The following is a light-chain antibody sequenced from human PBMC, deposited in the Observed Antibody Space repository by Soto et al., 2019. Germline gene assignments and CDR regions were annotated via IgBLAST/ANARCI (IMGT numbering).Light chain of an antibody. CDR3: QQRSIWPWT. CDR2: DTS. J-gene: IGKJ1*01. CDR1: QSVSNF. V-gene: IGKV3-11*01. Sequence: EIVMTQSPATLSVSPGERATLSSRASQSVSNFLAWYQQKPGQAPRLLIYDTSDRATGLPARFSGSGSGTDFTLTISSLEPEDFAVFYCQQRSIWPWTFGQGTKVDIK.